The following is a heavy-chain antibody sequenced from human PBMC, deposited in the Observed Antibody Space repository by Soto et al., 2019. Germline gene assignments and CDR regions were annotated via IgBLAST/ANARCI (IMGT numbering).Heavy chain of an antibody. CDR2: ISFSGSTL. J-gene: IGHJ4*02. Sequence: PRGPLRLSCAASGFTFSDYYMTWIRPAPGKGLERVSYISFSGSTLYYADPVKGRLTVSRDNPRDSPCLQRDLLRAEDRAVYYCARLGQFDYGGQGTLVTVSS. CDR1: GFTFSDYY. D-gene: IGHD7-27*01. V-gene: IGHV3-11*01. CDR3: ARLGQFDY.